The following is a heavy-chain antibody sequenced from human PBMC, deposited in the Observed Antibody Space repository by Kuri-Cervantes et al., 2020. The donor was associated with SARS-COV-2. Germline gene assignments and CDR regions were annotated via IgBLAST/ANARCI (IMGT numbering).Heavy chain of an antibody. J-gene: IGHJ4*02. V-gene: IGHV3-21*01. Sequence: ETLSLTCAASGFTFSSYSMNWVRQAPGKGLEWVSSISSSSSYIYYADSVKGRFTISRDNAKNSLYLQMNSLRAEDTAVYYCARELAGDIDYWGQGTLVTVSS. CDR1: GFTFSSYS. CDR2: ISSSSSYI. CDR3: ARELAGDIDY. D-gene: IGHD7-27*01.